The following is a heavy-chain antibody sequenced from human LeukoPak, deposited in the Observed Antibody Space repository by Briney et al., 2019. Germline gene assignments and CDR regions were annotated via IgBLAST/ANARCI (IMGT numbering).Heavy chain of an antibody. Sequence: ASVKVSCKASGYTFTSYYMHWVRQAPGQGLEWMGIINPSGGSTSYAQKFQGRVTMTRDMSTSTVYMELSSLRSEDTAVYYCARAGDSSTSEYYYHYMDVWGKGTTVTVSS. CDR3: ARAGDSSTSEYYYHYMDV. V-gene: IGHV1-46*01. D-gene: IGHD6-19*01. J-gene: IGHJ6*03. CDR2: INPSGGST. CDR1: GYTFTSYY.